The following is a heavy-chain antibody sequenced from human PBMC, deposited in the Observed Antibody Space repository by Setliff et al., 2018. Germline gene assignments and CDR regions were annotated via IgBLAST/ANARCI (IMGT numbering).Heavy chain of an antibody. CDR3: ARDSRGLVPAAIEGSYYYYGMDV. V-gene: IGHV1-8*03. CDR1: GYTFTSYD. D-gene: IGHD2-2*02. Sequence: GASVKVSCKASGYTFTSYDINWVRQATGQGLEWMGWMNPNSGNTGYAQKFQGRITITRDTSASTAYMEMSSLRSEDTAVYYCARDSRGLVPAAIEGSYYYYGMDVWGQGTTVTVSS. CDR2: MNPNSGNT. J-gene: IGHJ6*02.